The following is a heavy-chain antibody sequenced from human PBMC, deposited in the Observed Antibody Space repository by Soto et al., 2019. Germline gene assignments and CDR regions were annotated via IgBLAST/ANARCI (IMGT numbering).Heavy chain of an antibody. CDR2: INPNSGGT. CDR3: ARGPAWELELRGGLDV. D-gene: IGHD1-7*01. Sequence: ASVKVSCKASGYTFTGYYMHWVRQAPGQGLEWMGWINPNSGGTNYAQKFQGWVTMTRDTSISTAYMELSRLRSDDTAVYYCARGPAWELELRGGLDVWGKGTTVTVSS. V-gene: IGHV1-2*04. J-gene: IGHJ6*04. CDR1: GYTFTGYY.